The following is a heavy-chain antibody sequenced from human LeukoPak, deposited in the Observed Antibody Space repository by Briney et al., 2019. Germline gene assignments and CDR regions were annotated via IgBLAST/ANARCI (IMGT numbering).Heavy chain of an antibody. Sequence: GGSLRLSCAASGFTFSFYAMHWVRQAPGKGLEWVAVISYDGSNKYYADSVKGRFTISRDNSKNTLYLQMNSLRAEDTAVYYCAKDGALDAFDIWGQGTMVTVSS. CDR2: ISYDGSNK. V-gene: IGHV3-30*04. J-gene: IGHJ3*02. CDR3: AKDGALDAFDI. CDR1: GFTFSFYA.